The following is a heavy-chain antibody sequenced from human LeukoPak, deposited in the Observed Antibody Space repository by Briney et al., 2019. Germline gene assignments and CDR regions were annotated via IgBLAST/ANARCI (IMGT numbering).Heavy chain of an antibody. CDR1: GYTFTSYD. CDR2: MNPNSGNT. CDR3: ARGVYDSSGYYYVYIDY. V-gene: IGHV1-8*01. J-gene: IGHJ4*02. Sequence: ASVKVSCKASGYTFTSYDINWVRQATGQGLEWMGWMNPNSGNTGYAQKFQGRVTMTRNTSISTAYMELSSLRSEDTAVYYCARGVYDSSGYYYVYIDYWGQGTLVTVSS. D-gene: IGHD3-22*01.